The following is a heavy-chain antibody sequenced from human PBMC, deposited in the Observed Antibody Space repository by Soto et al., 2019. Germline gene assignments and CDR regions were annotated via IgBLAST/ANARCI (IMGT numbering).Heavy chain of an antibody. Sequence: QVQLQESGPGLVKPSETLSLTCTVSGGSISSYYWSWIRQPPGKELEWIGYIYYSGSTNYNPSLKSRVTISVDTSKKQFSLKLSSVNAADTAVYYCARGLLTVTSSYYLDYWGQGTLVTVSS. J-gene: IGHJ4*02. D-gene: IGHD4-17*01. CDR1: GGSISSYY. CDR2: IYYSGST. CDR3: ARGLLTVTSSYYLDY. V-gene: IGHV4-59*01.